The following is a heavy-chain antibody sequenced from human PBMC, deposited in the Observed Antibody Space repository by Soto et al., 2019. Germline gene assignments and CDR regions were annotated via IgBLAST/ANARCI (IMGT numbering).Heavy chain of an antibody. J-gene: IGHJ4*02. CDR1: GGSISSYY. V-gene: IGHV4-59*01. D-gene: IGHD6-6*01. Sequence: SETLSLTCTVSGGSISSYYWSWIRQPPGKGLEWIGYIYYSGSTNYNPSLKSRVTISVDTSKNQFSLKLSSVTAADTAVYYCAYGRSSDLFDYWAQGTLVTVSS. CDR3: AYGRSSDLFDY. CDR2: IYYSGST.